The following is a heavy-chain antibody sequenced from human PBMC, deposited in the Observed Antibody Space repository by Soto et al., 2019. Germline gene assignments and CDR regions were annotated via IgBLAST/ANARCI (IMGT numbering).Heavy chain of an antibody. D-gene: IGHD6-6*01. J-gene: IGHJ4*02. CDR1: GDSVNSAY. Sequence: QVQLQEMGPGLVKPSQTLTVTCTVSGDSVNSAYWSWIRQLPGKGLEWMGNIYHTGRTFYNPSLKSRLAISIDTSKPLFSLKLRSVTASDTAVYYCARTDASNSSFFDSWGQGTVVTVSS. CDR3: ARTDASNSSFFDS. CDR2: IYHTGRT. V-gene: IGHV4-31*03.